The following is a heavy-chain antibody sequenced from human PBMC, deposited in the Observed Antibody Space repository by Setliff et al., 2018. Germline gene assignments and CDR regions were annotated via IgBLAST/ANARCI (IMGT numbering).Heavy chain of an antibody. CDR1: GYMFTTYG. Sequence: ASVKVSCKTSGYMFTTYGISWVRQDPGQGLEWMGWIRVYDGYTDYAQKFQGRVTMTRDTSITTAYMELSSLRSDDTAVYYCARAGRNNYDSSGYYYDLYYYNYMDVWGKGTTVTVS. V-gene: IGHV1-18*01. CDR3: ARAGRNNYDSSGYYYDLYYYNYMDV. CDR2: IRVYDGYT. D-gene: IGHD3-22*01. J-gene: IGHJ6*03.